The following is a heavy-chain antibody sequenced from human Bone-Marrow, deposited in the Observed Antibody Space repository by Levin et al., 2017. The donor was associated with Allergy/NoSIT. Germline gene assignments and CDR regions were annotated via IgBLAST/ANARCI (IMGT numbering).Heavy chain of an antibody. CDR1: GFTFSTYA. D-gene: IGHD6-13*01. CDR2: ISYDGSEI. CDR3: AQGIGGSTWYGHYFDS. J-gene: IGHJ4*02. V-gene: IGHV3-30*18. Sequence: PGGSLRLSCAASGFTFSTYAMHWVRQAPGKGLEWVAVISYDGSEIYYADSVKGRFTISRDNSKNTLYLQMNTLRDDDTALFYCAQGIGGSTWYGHYFDSWGQGTPVTVSS.